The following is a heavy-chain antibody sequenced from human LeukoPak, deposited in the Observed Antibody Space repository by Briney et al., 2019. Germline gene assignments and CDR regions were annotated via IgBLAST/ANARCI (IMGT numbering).Heavy chain of an antibody. CDR1: GFTFSDYY. J-gene: IGHJ4*02. V-gene: IGHV3-11*01. CDR2: ISSSGSTI. D-gene: IGHD3-22*01. CDR3: ARDYSYYDSSEGYFDY. Sequence: GGSLRLSCAASGFTFSDYYMSWIRQAPGKGLEWVSYISSSGSTIYYADSVKGRFTISRDNAKNSLYLQMNSLRAEDTAVYYCARDYSYYDSSEGYFDYWGQGTLVTVSS.